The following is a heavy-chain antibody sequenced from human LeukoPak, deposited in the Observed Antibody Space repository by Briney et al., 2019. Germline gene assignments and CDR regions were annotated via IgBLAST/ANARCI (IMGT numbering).Heavy chain of an antibody. D-gene: IGHD6-19*01. CDR3: ARVQQWLVRGDYYYYLDV. Sequence: SETLSLTCTVSGGSISSSSYYWGWIRQPPGKGLEWIGSIYYSGSTYYNPSLKSRVTISVDTSKNQFSLKLSSVTAADTAVYYCARVQQWLVRGDYYYYLDVWGKGTTVTVSS. J-gene: IGHJ6*03. CDR1: GGSISSSSYY. CDR2: IYYSGST. V-gene: IGHV4-39*01.